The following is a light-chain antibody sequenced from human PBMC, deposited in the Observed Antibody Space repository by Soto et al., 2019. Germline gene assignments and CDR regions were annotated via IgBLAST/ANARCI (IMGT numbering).Light chain of an antibody. V-gene: IGLV1-40*01. CDR2: GNT. CDR1: RSNIGAGYD. J-gene: IGLJ3*02. Sequence: QSVLTQPPSVSGAPGQRVTISCTGSRSNIGAGYDVHWYQQLPGTAPKLLIYGNTNRPSGVPDRFSGSKSATSPSLAISGLRAEDEGDYYCQSYDSSLSGWVFGGGTKVTAL. CDR3: QSYDSSLSGWV.